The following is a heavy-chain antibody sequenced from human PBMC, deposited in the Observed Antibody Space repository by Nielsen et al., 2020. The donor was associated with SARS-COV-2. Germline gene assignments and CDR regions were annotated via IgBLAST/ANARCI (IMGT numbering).Heavy chain of an antibody. CDR1: GFSFSNFA. CDR3: ARGGLVDV. V-gene: IGHV3-48*03. D-gene: IGHD3-10*01. Sequence: GESLKISCSASGFSFSNFAMHWVRQAPGKGLEWLAVSNSAGRHTKYADSVKGRITVSRDNVRNSLFLHMDSLTSEDTAVYYCARGGLVDVWGQGTTVTVSS. J-gene: IGHJ6*02. CDR2: SNSAGRHT.